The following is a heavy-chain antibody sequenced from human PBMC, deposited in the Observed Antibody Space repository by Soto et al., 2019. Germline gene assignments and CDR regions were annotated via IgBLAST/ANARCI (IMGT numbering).Heavy chain of an antibody. D-gene: IGHD3-3*01. Sequence: WVPLRHACGVARLTICSYALHWVRQAPGKGLEWVAVISYDGGNKYYADSVKGRFTVDRDNSKNTLYLQMNSLRAEDTAVYNWARDSGDFGVVIIRYYYYYGMDVCGQGTTVTVSS. V-gene: IGHV3-30-3*01. CDR3: ARDSGDFGVVIIRYYYYYGMDV. CDR1: RLTICSYA. J-gene: IGHJ6*02. CDR2: ISYDGGNK.